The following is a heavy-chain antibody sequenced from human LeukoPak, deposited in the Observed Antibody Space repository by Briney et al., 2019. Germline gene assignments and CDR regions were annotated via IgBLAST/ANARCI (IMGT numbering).Heavy chain of an antibody. CDR3: ARGVGATTSDY. V-gene: IGHV3-21*01. CDR2: ISSSSSYI. CDR1: GSTFSSYS. Sequence: PGGSLRLSCAASGSTFSSYSMNWVRQAPGKGLEWVSSISSSSSYIYYADSVKGRFTISRDNAKNSLYLQMNSLRAEDTAVYYCARGVGATTSDYWGQGTLVTVSS. J-gene: IGHJ4*02. D-gene: IGHD1-26*01.